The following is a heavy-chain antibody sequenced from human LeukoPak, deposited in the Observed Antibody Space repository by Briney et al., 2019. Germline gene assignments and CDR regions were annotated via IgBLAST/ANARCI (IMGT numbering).Heavy chain of an antibody. CDR2: INPSGGST. CDR3: ARDLWGYGMDV. V-gene: IGHV1-46*01. D-gene: IGHD7-27*01. J-gene: IGHJ6*02. Sequence: ASVKVSRKASGYTFTSYYMHWVRQAPGQGLEWMGIINPSGGSTSYAQKFQGRVTMTRDTSTSTVYMELSSLRSEDTAVYYCARDLWGYGMDVWGQGTTVTVSS. CDR1: GYTFTSYY.